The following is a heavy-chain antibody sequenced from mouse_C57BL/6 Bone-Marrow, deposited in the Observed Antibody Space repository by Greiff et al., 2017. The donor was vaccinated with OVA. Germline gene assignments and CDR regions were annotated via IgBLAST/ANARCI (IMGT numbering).Heavy chain of an antibody. CDR3: TRGGDGTPAFDYFDY. CDR1: GYTFTSYW. Sequence: DVQLQESGTVLARPGASVKMSCKTSGYTFTSYWMHWVKQRPGQGLEWIGAIYPGNSDTSYNQKFKGKAKLTAVTSASTAYMELSSLTNEDSAVYYCTRGGDGTPAFDYFDYWGQGTTLTVSS. D-gene: IGHD2-1*01. J-gene: IGHJ2*01. V-gene: IGHV1-5*01. CDR2: IYPGNSDT.